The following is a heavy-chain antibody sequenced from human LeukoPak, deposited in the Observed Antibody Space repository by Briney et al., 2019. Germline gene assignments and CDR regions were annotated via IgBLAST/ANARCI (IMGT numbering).Heavy chain of an antibody. CDR2: IKQDGSEK. Sequence: PGGSLRLSCAASGFTFSNHWMRWVRQAPGKGLEGVANIKQDGSEKDFVDAGKVRFSICRYNAKNSLYLQMNSLRAEDTAVYYCARNLRSYYYDSSGYYDFDFWGQGTLVTVSS. D-gene: IGHD3-22*01. J-gene: IGHJ4*02. CDR3: ARNLRSYYYDSSGYYDFDF. CDR1: GFTFSNHW. V-gene: IGHV3-7*01.